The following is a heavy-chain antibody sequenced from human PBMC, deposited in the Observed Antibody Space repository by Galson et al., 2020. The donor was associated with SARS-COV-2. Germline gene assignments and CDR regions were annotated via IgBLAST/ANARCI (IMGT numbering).Heavy chain of an antibody. D-gene: IGHD6-6*01. CDR2: ISTSGNT. J-gene: IGHJ4*02. CDR1: GGSISSYF. Sequence: ETSETLSLTCTVSGGSISSYFWSWIRQPAGKGLEWIGRISTSGNTNYNPSLKSRATLSVDTSKNQFSLRLTSVTAADTALYYCARDTSLSARHYFDYWGQGTLVTVSS. CDR3: ARDTSLSARHYFDY. V-gene: IGHV4-4*07.